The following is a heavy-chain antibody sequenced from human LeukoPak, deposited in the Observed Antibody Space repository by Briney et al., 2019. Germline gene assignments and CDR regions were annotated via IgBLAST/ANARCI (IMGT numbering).Heavy chain of an antibody. CDR2: IRSKTDSYAT. J-gene: IGHJ4*02. CDR3: TRLHDISGYNYKGFDS. Sequence: GGSLRLSCAASGFTFSGSAMHWVRQASGKGLEWVGRIRSKTDSYATAYAASVKGRFTISRDDSKNTAYLQMNSLKTEDTAVYYCTRLHDISGYNYKGFDSWGQGALVTVSS. V-gene: IGHV3-73*01. CDR1: GFTFSGSA. D-gene: IGHD3-22*01.